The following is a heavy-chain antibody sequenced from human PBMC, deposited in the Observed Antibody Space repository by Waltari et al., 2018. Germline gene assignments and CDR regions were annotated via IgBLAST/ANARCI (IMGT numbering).Heavy chain of an antibody. J-gene: IGHJ4*02. D-gene: IGHD3-9*01. Sequence: EVQLVESGGGLVQPGGSLRISCAASGFTFSTYGMNWVRQAPGKGLEWVSNISGGGRPIYYADSVKGRFTISRDNAKNSLYLQMNSLRVEDTAVYYCVPMGASRLTLTGWGQGTLVTVSS. V-gene: IGHV3-48*04. CDR2: ISGGGRPI. CDR1: GFTFSTYG. CDR3: VPMGASRLTLTG.